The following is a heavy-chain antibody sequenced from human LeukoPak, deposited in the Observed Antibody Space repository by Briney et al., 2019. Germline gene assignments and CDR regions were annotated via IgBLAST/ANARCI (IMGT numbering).Heavy chain of an antibody. CDR1: GGSISSYY. J-gene: IGHJ4*02. CDR3: ARDRAGYSYGLGLDY. Sequence: SETLSLTCTVSGGSISSYYWSWIRQPPGKGLEWIGYMYYSGSTNYNPSLKSRVTISVDTSKNQFSLKLSSVTAADTAVYYCARDRAGYSYGLGLDYWGQGTLVTVSS. CDR2: MYYSGST. D-gene: IGHD5-18*01. V-gene: IGHV4-59*12.